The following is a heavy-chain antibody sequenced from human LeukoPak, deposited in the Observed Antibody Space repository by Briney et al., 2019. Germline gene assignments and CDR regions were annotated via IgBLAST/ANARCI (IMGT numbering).Heavy chain of an antibody. V-gene: IGHV3-23*01. CDR1: GFTFSSYA. J-gene: IGHJ4*02. D-gene: IGHD2-15*01. CDR2: ISGSGGST. CDR3: AKGGSGHSVGGSCYYDY. Sequence: PGVSLRLSCAASGFTFSSYAMSWVRQAPGKGLEWVGAISGSGGSTYYADSVKGRFTISRDNSKNTLYLQMNSLRAEDTAVYYCAKGGSGHSVGGSCYYDYWGQGTLVTVSS.